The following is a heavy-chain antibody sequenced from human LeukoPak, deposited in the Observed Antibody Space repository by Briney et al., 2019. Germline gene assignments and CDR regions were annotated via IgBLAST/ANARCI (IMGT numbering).Heavy chain of an antibody. CDR2: IYTSGST. D-gene: IGHD1-7*01. CDR1: GASVSRGSYY. CDR3: AGVIGNYDGRLDY. V-gene: IGHV4-61*02. J-gene: IGHJ4*02. Sequence: SQTLSLTCTVSGASVSRGSYYWNWIRQPAGKGLEWIGRIYTSGSTNYNPSLKSRFTTSLDTSKNRFSLKLSSVTAADTAMYYCAGVIGNYDGRLDYWGQGTLVTVSS.